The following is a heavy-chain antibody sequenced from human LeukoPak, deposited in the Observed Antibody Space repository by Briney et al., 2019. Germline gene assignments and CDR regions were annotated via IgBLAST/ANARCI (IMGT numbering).Heavy chain of an antibody. CDR3: AAFYCSSTSCYGYFDY. D-gene: IGHD2-2*01. V-gene: IGHV1-2*02. CDR1: RYTFTDYY. CDR2: INPNSGGT. J-gene: IGHJ4*02. Sequence: EASVKVSCKASRYTFTDYYMHWVRQAPGQGLEWMGWINPNSGGTNYAQKFQGRVTMTRDTSISTAYMELSRLRSDDTAVYYCAAFYCSSTSCYGYFDYWGQGTLVTVSS.